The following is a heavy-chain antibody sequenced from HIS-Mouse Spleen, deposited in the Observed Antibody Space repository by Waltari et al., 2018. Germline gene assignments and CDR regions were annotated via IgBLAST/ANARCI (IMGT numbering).Heavy chain of an antibody. CDR3: ARDGGTGDFDY. V-gene: IGHV3-7*01. Sequence: EVQLVESGGGLVQSGGSLRLSCAASGFPFSSTWMSWVRQAPGKGLEWVANIKQDGSEKYYVDSVKGRFTISRDNAKNSLYLQMNSLRAEDTAVYYCARDGGTGDFDYWGQGTLVTVSS. D-gene: IGHD7-27*01. CDR1: GFPFSSTW. J-gene: IGHJ4*02. CDR2: IKQDGSEK.